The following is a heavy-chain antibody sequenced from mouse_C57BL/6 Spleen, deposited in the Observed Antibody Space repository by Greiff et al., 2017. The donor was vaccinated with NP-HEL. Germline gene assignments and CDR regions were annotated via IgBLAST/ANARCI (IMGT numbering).Heavy chain of an antibody. D-gene: IGHD2-2*01. CDR1: GYTFTSYT. Sequence: VQLQQSGAELARPGASVKMSCKASGYTFTSYTMHWVKQRPGQGLEWIGYINPSSGYTKYNQKFKDKATLTADKSSSTAYMQLSSLTSEDSAVYYCARGGYDVYYFDYWGQGTTLTVSS. V-gene: IGHV1-4*01. J-gene: IGHJ2*01. CDR3: ARGGYDVYYFDY. CDR2: INPSSGYT.